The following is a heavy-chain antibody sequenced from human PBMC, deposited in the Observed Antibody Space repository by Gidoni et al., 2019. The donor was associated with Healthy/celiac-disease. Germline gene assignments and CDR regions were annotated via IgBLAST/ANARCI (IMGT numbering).Heavy chain of an antibody. J-gene: IGHJ4*02. CDR3: TTDLYYDYVWGSYRYTGFDY. CDR2: IKSKTDGGTT. Sequence: EVQLVESGGGLVKPGGSLRLSCADSGFTFSNAWMSWVRQAPGKGLEWVCRIKSKTDGGTTDYAAPLKGRFTISRDDSKNTLYLQMNSLKTEDTAVYYCTTDLYYDYVWGSYRYTGFDYWGQGTLVTVSS. CDR1: GFTFSNAW. V-gene: IGHV3-15*01. D-gene: IGHD3-16*02.